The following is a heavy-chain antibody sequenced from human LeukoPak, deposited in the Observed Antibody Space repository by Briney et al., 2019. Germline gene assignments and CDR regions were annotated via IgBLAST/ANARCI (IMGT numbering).Heavy chain of an antibody. J-gene: IGHJ4*02. D-gene: IGHD4-11*01. CDR2: IRYDGSNK. CDR1: GFTFSSYG. CDR3: AKDAFTVTIRENYFDY. Sequence: GGSLRLSCAASGFTFSSYGMHWVRQAPGKGLEWVAFIRYDGSNKYYADSVKGRFTISRDNSKNTLYLQMNSLRAEDTAVYYCAKDAFTVTIRENYFDYWGQGTLVTVSS. V-gene: IGHV3-30*02.